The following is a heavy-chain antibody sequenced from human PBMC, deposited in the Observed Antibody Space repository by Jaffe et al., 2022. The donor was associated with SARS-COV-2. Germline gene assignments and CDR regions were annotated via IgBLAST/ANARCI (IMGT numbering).Heavy chain of an antibody. J-gene: IGHJ6*02. D-gene: IGHD4-17*01. CDR1: GGSISNTNYH. Sequence: QLHLQESGPGLVKPSETLSLICTVSGGSISNTNYHWGWIRQPPGKGLEWIGSISYDGSTYYNPSLESRVTTSVDTSKNQFSLRLSSVTAADAAVYYCARRDAYGEFDGSFYFYGMDVWGHGTTVTVSS. CDR2: ISYDGST. V-gene: IGHV4-39*01. CDR3: ARRDAYGEFDGSFYFYGMDV.